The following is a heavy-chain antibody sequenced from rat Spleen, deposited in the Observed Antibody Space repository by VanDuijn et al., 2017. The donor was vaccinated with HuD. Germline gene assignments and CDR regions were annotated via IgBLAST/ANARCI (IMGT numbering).Heavy chain of an antibody. V-gene: IGHV3-3*01. Sequence: EVQLQESGPGLVKPSQSLSLTCSVTGYSITSSYRWNWIRKFPGNKLEWMGYINNAGSTNYNPSLKSRISVTRDTSKNQFFLQVNSVTTEDTANYYCARRRYDGTYYLHWGQGVMVTVSS. CDR3: ARRRYDGTYYLH. CDR2: INNAGST. J-gene: IGHJ2*01. D-gene: IGHD1-12*02. CDR1: GYSITSSYR.